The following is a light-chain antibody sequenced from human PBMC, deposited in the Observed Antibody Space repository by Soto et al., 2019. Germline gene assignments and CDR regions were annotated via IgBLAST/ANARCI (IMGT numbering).Light chain of an antibody. CDR3: QQYNNWPPYT. CDR1: QSVSSN. V-gene: IGKV3-15*01. J-gene: IGKJ2*01. Sequence: EIVMTQSPATLSVSPGERATLSCRASQSVSSNLAWYQQKPGQAPRLLIYGASTRATSIPARFSGSGSGTEFTLTISSLQSEDFAVYYCQQYNNWPPYTFGQGTKEEI. CDR2: GAS.